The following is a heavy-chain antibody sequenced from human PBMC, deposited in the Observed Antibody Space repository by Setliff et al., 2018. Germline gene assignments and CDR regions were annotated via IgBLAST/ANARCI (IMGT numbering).Heavy chain of an antibody. V-gene: IGHV3-74*01. CDR1: GFTFSSYW. D-gene: IGHD3-3*01. J-gene: IGHJ6*02. CDR3: ARDEHYNFWSGYQPNYSYYYGMDV. CDR2: MNTDGSTT. Sequence: GGSLRLSCAASGFTFSSYWMHWVRQAPGKGLVWVSRMNTDGSTTTYADSVEGRFTSSRYNAKSTLYLQMNSLRAEDTAVYYCARDEHYNFWSGYQPNYSYYYGMDVWGQGTTVTVSS.